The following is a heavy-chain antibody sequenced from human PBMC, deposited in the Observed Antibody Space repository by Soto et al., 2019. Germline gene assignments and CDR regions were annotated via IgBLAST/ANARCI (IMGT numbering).Heavy chain of an antibody. CDR3: ARENWQCSSGWYYFDY. CDR2: TYYRSKWYN. CDR1: GDSVSSNSAA. Sequence: SQTLSLTCAISGDSVSSNSAAWNWIRQSPSRGLEWLGRTYYRSKWYNDYAVSVKSRITINPDTSKNQFSLQLNSVTPEDTAVYYCARENWQCSSGWYYFDYWGQGTLVTVSS. V-gene: IGHV6-1*01. J-gene: IGHJ4*02. D-gene: IGHD6-19*01.